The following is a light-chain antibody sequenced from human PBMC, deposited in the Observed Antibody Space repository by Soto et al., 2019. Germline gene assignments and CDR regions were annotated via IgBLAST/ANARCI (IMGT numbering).Light chain of an antibody. CDR3: QQYNTFWT. CDR2: EAS. Sequence: IRMTQSPVTLSVSVVDRATISFRASQNIYTLLDWYQQKPGKAPKLLIYEASSLETGVPSRFSGSGSGTEFTLTISSLQTDDFATYYCQQYNTFWTFGQGTKVDIK. V-gene: IGKV1-5*03. CDR1: QNIYTL. J-gene: IGKJ1*01.